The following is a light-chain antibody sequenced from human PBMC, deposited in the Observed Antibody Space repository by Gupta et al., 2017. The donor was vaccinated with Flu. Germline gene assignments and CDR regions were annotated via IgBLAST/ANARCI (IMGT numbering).Light chain of an antibody. Sequence: PSSPSASVGDRVAITCRASRNVGIYLNWYQQKPGQAPQLLIYGASRVKTGVPSRFSGSGSGTNFTLEISSVQPEDVAVYYCKQYVRSPFTFGWGTNVEI. J-gene: IGKJ4*01. V-gene: IGKV1-39*01. CDR2: GAS. CDR3: KQYVRSPFT. CDR1: RNVGIY.